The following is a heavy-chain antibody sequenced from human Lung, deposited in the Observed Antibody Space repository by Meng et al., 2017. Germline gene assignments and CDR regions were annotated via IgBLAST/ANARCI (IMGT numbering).Heavy chain of an antibody. CDR3: ARGPTTMAHDFDY. D-gene: IGHD4-11*01. CDR1: GGSFSGYY. V-gene: IGHV4-34*01. CDR2: INHSGST. Sequence: GHVHEWCAGLLQPSEPLSLTCAVYGGSFSGYYWSWIRQPPGKGLEWIGEINHSGSTNYNPSLESRATISVDTSQNNLSLKLSSVTAADSAVYYCARGPTTMAHDFDYWGQGTLVTVSS. J-gene: IGHJ4*02.